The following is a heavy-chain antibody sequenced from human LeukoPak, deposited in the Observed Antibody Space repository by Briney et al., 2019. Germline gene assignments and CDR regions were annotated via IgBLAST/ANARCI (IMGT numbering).Heavy chain of an antibody. J-gene: IGHJ6*03. CDR3: AKDQVTGLITTAYYYMDV. CDR1: GFTFSSFG. CDR2: ISGSGGST. V-gene: IGHV3-23*01. Sequence: PGGSLRLSCAASGFTFSSFGMSWVRQAPGKGLEWVSAISGSGGSTYYADSVKGRFTISGDNPKNTVYLQMNSLRVEDMAVYYCAKDQVTGLITTAYYYMDVWGKGTTVTISS. D-gene: IGHD3-22*01.